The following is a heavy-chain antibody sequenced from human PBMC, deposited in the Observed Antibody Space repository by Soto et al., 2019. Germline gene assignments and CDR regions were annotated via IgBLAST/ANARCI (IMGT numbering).Heavy chain of an antibody. CDR3: ARDGYCSGGSCYSGAFDY. D-gene: IGHD2-15*01. CDR2: ISYDGSNK. V-gene: IGHV3-30-3*01. Sequence: QVRLVESGGGVVQPGRSLRLSCAASGFTFSSYAMHWVRQAPGKGLEWVAVISYDGSNKYYADSVKGRFTISRDNSKNTLYLQMNSLRAEDTAVYYCARDGYCSGGSCYSGAFDYWGQGTLVTVSS. CDR1: GFTFSSYA. J-gene: IGHJ4*02.